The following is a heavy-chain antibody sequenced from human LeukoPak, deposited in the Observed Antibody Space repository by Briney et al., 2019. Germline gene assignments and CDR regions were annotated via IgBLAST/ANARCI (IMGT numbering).Heavy chain of an antibody. D-gene: IGHD3-10*01. CDR2: IDPNSGGT. CDR3: ARGVWFGELLSRYDAFDI. J-gene: IGHJ3*02. Sequence: ASVKVSCKASGYTFTGYYMHWVRQAPGQGLEWMGWIDPNSGGTNYAQKFQGRVTMTRDTSISTAYMELSRLRSDDTAVYYCARGVWFGELLSRYDAFDIWGQGTMVTVSS. V-gene: IGHV1-2*02. CDR1: GYTFTGYY.